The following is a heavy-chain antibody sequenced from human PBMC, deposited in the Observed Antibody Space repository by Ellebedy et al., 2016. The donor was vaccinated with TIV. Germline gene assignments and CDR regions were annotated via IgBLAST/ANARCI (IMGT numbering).Heavy chain of an antibody. J-gene: IGHJ4*02. CDR3: ATDWGRAAVL. V-gene: IGHV4-59*01. D-gene: IGHD3-16*01. CDR2: ISYSGST. Sequence: SETLSLXXTVSGGSISPYYWSWIRQPPGKGLEWIGYISYSGSTNYNPSLKSRVFISVDTSKNQFSLKLSSVTAADTAVYYCATDWGRAAVLWGQGTLVTVSS. CDR1: GGSISPYY.